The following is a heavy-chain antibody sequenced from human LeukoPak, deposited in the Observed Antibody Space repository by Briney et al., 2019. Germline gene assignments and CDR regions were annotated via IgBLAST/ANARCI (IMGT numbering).Heavy chain of an antibody. CDR1: GFTFSTYW. Sequence: TGGSLRLSCAASGFTFSTYWMHWVRQAPGKGLVCVSRINTDGSSTIYADSVKGRFTISRDNAKNTLYLQMNSLRAEDTAVYYCAFFWSGYSNGMDVWCQGTTVTVSS. V-gene: IGHV3-74*01. J-gene: IGHJ6*02. CDR3: AFFWSGYSNGMDV. CDR2: INTDGSST. D-gene: IGHD3-3*01.